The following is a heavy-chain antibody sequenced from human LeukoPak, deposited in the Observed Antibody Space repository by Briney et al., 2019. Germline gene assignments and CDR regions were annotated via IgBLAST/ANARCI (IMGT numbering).Heavy chain of an antibody. D-gene: IGHD2-2*02. J-gene: IGHJ5*02. CDR1: GFTFSDYY. V-gene: IGHV3-11*06. CDR3: ARDTGCSSTSCYISGWFDP. CDR2: ISSSSSYT. Sequence: GGSLRLSCAASGFTFSDYYMSWIRQAPGKGLEWVSYISSSSSYTNYADSLKGRFTIPRDNAKNSLYLQMNSLRAEDTAVYYCARDTGCSSTSCYISGWFDPWGQGTLVTVSS.